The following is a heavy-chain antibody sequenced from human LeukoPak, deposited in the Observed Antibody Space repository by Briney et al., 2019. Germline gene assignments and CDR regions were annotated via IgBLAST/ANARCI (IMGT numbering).Heavy chain of an antibody. D-gene: IGHD1-26*01. CDR2: IYYSGST. CDR3: ARDSASGSQTWFDP. Sequence: PSETLSLTCTVSGGSTSSYYWSWIRQPPGKGLEWIGYIYYSGSTNYNPSLKSRVTISVDTSKNQFSLQLSSVTAADTAVYYCARDSASGSQTWFDPWGQGTLVTVSS. V-gene: IGHV4-59*01. CDR1: GGSTSSYY. J-gene: IGHJ5*02.